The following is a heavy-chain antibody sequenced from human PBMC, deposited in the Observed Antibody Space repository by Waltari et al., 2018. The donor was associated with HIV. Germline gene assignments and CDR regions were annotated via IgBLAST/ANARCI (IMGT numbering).Heavy chain of an antibody. V-gene: IGHV4-39*01. CDR1: GGSVSSSSYS. D-gene: IGHD1-26*01. CDR2: IYYTGRA. J-gene: IGHJ2*01. Sequence: QLQLQESGPGLVKPSETLSLTCTGSGGSVSSSSYSWGWIRQPPGKGLEWVGRIYYTGRAYYNPSLKSRVTISVDTSKNQFSLKVTSVTAADTAVYYCARHALRVGAAYWNFDLWGRGTLVTVSS. CDR3: ARHALRVGAAYWNFDL.